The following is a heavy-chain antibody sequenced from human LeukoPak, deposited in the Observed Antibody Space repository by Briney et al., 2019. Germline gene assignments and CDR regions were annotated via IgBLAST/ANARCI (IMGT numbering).Heavy chain of an antibody. CDR3: ARELAQGIAVAATLGFDP. D-gene: IGHD6-19*01. V-gene: IGHV1-2*04. CDR1: GYTFTGYY. Sequence: GASVKVSCKASGYTFTGYYMHWVRQAPGQGLEWMGWINPNSGGTNYAQKFQGWVTMTRDTSISTAYMELSRLRSDDTAVYYCARELAQGIAVAATLGFDPWGQGTLVTVSS. J-gene: IGHJ5*02. CDR2: INPNSGGT.